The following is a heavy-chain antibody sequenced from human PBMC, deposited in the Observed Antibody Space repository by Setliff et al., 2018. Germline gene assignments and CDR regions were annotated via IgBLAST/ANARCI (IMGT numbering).Heavy chain of an antibody. J-gene: IGHJ5*02. CDR3: ARGETRLGWFDP. CDR2: IHYRGTT. D-gene: IGHD3-16*01. CDR1: GASINSGSNY. Sequence: PSETLSLTCTVSGASINSGSNYWGWIRQPPGKGLEWIGRIHYRGTTYSNASLASRLTLSVDTSKNQFSLKLTSVTAADTAVYYCARGETRLGWFDPWGQGILVTVSS. V-gene: IGHV4-39*01.